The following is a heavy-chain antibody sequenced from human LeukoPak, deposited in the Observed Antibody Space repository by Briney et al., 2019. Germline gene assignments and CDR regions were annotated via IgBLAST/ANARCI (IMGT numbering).Heavy chain of an antibody. CDR3: VRHDGRGGATMGAFDS. D-gene: IGHD5-12*01. CDR1: AGSFISSSHH. V-gene: IGHV4-39*01. J-gene: IGHJ5*01. CDR2: VYYGRTT. Sequence: SETLSLTCTVSAGSFISSSHHWGWIRQSPGKGLEWIGTVYYGRTTYYNPSLDGRVTISLDTSANHFSLQLNSVAAADTAVYYCVRHDGRGGATMGAFDSWGQGSLVTVSS.